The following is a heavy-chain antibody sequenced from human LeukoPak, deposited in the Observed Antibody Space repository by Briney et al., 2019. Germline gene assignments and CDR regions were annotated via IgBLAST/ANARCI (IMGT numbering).Heavy chain of an antibody. CDR3: ARRTVGWVDY. Sequence: SETLSLTYTVSGGSFSSSLYYWGWLRQPPGKGLEWIGSIYYSGSTYYNPSLKSRVTISVDTSKNQFSLRLSSVTAADTAVYYCARRTVGWVDYWGQGTLVTVSS. J-gene: IGHJ4*02. CDR1: GGSFSSSLYY. D-gene: IGHD3-16*01. CDR2: IYYSGST. V-gene: IGHV4-39*01.